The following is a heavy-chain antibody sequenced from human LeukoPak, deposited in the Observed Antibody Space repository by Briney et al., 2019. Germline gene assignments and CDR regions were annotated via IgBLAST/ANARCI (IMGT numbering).Heavy chain of an antibody. J-gene: IGHJ6*03. V-gene: IGHV3-66*01. D-gene: IGHD4-11*01. Sequence: GGSLRLSCAASGFTVSSNYMSWVRQAPGKGLEWVSVIYSGGSTYYADSVKGRFTISRDNSKNTLYLQMNSLRAEDTAVYYCVKAYTVTTHYYYYMDVWGKGTTVTVSS. CDR2: IYSGGST. CDR1: GFTVSSNY. CDR3: VKAYTVTTHYYYYMDV.